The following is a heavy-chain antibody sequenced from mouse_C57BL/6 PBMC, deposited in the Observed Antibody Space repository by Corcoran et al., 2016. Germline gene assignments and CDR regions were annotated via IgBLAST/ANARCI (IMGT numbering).Heavy chain of an antibody. CDR2: INPYNGGT. CDR1: GYTFTDYY. V-gene: IGHV1-19*01. Sequence: EVQLQQSGPVLVKPGASVKMSCKASGYTFTDYYMNWVKQSHGKSLEWIGVINPYNGGTSYNQKFKGKATLTVDKSSSTAYMELNSLTSEDSAVYYCARDYSNLYYAMDYWGQGTSVTVSS. D-gene: IGHD2-5*01. CDR3: ARDYSNLYYAMDY. J-gene: IGHJ4*01.